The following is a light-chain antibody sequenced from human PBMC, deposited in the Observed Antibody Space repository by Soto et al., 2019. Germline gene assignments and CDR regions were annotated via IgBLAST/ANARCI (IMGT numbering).Light chain of an antibody. CDR2: DAS. CDR1: QSVSSY. J-gene: IGKJ4*01. Sequence: EIMFPQSAGTLSFYTWEIATLSFRASQSVSSYLAWYQQKPGQAPRLLIYDASNRATGIPARFSGSGSGTDFTLTISSLQSEDFAVYYCQQYNIWPLPFGGVAKVAIK. CDR3: QQYNIWPLP. V-gene: IGKV3-11*01.